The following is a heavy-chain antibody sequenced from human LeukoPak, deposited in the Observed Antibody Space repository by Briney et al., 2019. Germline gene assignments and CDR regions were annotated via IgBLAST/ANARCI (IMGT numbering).Heavy chain of an antibody. J-gene: IGHJ4*02. CDR1: GGSISSSSYY. V-gene: IGHV4-39*01. Sequence: SETLSLTCTVSGGSISSSSYYWGWIRQPPGKGLERIGSIYYSGSTYYNPSLKSRVTISVDTSKNQFSLKLSSVTAADTAVYYCARHGKDYGDYPEADYWGQGTLVTVSS. D-gene: IGHD4-17*01. CDR2: IYYSGST. CDR3: ARHGKDYGDYPEADY.